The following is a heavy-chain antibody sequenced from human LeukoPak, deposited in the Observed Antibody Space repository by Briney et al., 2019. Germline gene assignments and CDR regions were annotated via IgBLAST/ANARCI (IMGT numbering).Heavy chain of an antibody. CDR1: GFSFINNA. CDR3: AKYINVPGTRLLGDY. V-gene: IGHV3-23*01. CDR2: ICASGRCT. Sequence: GGSLRLSCAASGFSFINNAMGWVRQAPGKGLEWVSGICASGRCTFYAAPVRGRFTVSRDNSKNSLYLQMNSLRAEDTAVYYCAKYINVPGTRLLGDYWGQGALVTVSS. D-gene: IGHD1-1*01. J-gene: IGHJ4*02.